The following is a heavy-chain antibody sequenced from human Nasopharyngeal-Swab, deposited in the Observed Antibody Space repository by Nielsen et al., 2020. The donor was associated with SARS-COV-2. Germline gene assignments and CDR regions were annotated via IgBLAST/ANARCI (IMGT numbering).Heavy chain of an antibody. J-gene: IGHJ4*02. CDR2: LHYSGST. CDR1: GASITTSH. CDR3: ATHPRRQLDPFDY. V-gene: IGHV4-59*08. Sequence: SETLSLTCTVPGASITTSHWSWTPQPPGKGLEWIGYLHYSGSTNYNPSLKSRVTISKDTFKNQFSLNLNSVTAADTAVYYCATHPRRQLDPFDYWGQGSLVTVSS. D-gene: IGHD6-13*01.